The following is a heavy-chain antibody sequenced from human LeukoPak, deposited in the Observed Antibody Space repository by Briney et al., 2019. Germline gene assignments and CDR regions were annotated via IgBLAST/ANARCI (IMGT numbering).Heavy chain of an antibody. J-gene: IGHJ4*02. CDR2: IYHSGST. CDR3: ARVGSPEDDFWSGLKPFDY. CDR1: GYSISSDYY. Sequence: SETLSLTCTVSGYSISSDYYWGWIRQPPGKGLEWIGFIYHSGSTYYNPSLKSRVTISVDTSKNQFSLKLSSVTAADTAVYYCARVGSPEDDFWSGLKPFDYWGQGTLVTVSS. D-gene: IGHD3-3*01. V-gene: IGHV4-38-2*02.